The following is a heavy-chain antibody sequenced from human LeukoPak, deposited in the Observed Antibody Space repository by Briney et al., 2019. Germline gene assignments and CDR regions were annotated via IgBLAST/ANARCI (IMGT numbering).Heavy chain of an antibody. CDR2: ISSSSSYI. CDR1: GFTFSSYS. Sequence: PGGSLRLSCAASGFTFSSYSMNWVRQAPGKGLEWVSSISSSSSYIYYADSVKGRFTISRDNAKNSLYLQMNSLRAEDTAVYYCATSRGRFLEWLPHDYWGQGTLVTVSS. J-gene: IGHJ4*02. CDR3: ATSRGRFLEWLPHDY. V-gene: IGHV3-21*01. D-gene: IGHD3-3*01.